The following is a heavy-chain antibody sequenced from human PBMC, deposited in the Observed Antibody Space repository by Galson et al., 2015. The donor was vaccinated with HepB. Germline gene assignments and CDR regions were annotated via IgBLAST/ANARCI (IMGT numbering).Heavy chain of an antibody. CDR3: AKDRGGYSGFDV. J-gene: IGHJ6*04. CDR1: GFTFDDYT. V-gene: IGHV3-43*01. CDR2: ISWDGGST. Sequence: SLRLSCAASGFTFDDYTMHWVRQAPGKGLEWVSLISWDGGSTYYGDSVKGRFTTSRDNSKNSLYLQMNSLRTEDTALYYCAKDRGGYSGFDVWGKGTTVTVSS. D-gene: IGHD3-22*01.